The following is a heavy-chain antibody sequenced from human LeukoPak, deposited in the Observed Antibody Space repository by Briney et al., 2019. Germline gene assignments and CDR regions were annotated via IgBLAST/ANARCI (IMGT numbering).Heavy chain of an antibody. D-gene: IGHD4-17*01. CDR2: IYSGGST. CDR3: ARHDYGDYFDY. CDR1: GFTFSSYS. Sequence: GGSLRLSCAASGFTFSSYSMNWVRQAPGKGLEWVSVIYSGGSTYYADSVKGRFTISRDNSKNTLYLQMNSLRAEDTAVYYCARHDYGDYFDYWGQGALVTVSS. J-gene: IGHJ4*02. V-gene: IGHV3-66*04.